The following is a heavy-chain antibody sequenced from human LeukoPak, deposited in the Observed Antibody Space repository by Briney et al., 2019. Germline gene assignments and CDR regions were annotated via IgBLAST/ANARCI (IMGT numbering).Heavy chain of an antibody. J-gene: IGHJ4*02. CDR1: GGSVSSNSYY. CDR3: ARWRTARTGFDY. Sequence: SETLSLTCTVSGGSVSSNSYYWGWIRQPPGKGLEWIGSIYYSGSPYYNPSLKSRVTISVDTSKNQFSLKVISVTAADTAVYYCARWRTARTGFDYWGQGTLVTVSS. CDR2: IYYSGSP. V-gene: IGHV4-39*01. D-gene: IGHD3/OR15-3a*01.